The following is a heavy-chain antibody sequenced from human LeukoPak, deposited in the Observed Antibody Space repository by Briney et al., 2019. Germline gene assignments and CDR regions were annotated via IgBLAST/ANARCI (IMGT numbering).Heavy chain of an antibody. CDR2: IIPIFGTA. V-gene: IGHV1-69*05. D-gene: IGHD3-22*01. CDR1: GGTFSSYA. J-gene: IGHJ4*02. Sequence: SVKVSCKASGGTFSSYAISWVRQAPGQGLEWTGGIIPIFGTANYAQKFQGRVTITTDESTSTAYMELSSLRSEDTAVYYCASCDSSGYYYSLDYWGQGTLVTVSS. CDR3: ASCDSSGYYYSLDY.